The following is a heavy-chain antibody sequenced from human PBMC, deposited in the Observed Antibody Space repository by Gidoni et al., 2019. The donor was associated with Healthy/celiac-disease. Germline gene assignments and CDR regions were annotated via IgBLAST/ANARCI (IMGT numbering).Heavy chain of an antibody. Sequence: EVQLVESGGGLVKPGGSLRLSCAASGFTFSNAWMSWVRQAAGKGGEWVGRIKSKTDGGTTDYAEPVKGRFTISRDDSKNTLYLQRNSLKTEDTAVYYCTWVNFYYYGMDVWGQGTTVTVSS. J-gene: IGHJ6*02. V-gene: IGHV3-15*01. CDR3: TWVNFYYYGMDV. CDR2: IKSKTDGGTT. D-gene: IGHD3-22*01. CDR1: GFTFSNAW.